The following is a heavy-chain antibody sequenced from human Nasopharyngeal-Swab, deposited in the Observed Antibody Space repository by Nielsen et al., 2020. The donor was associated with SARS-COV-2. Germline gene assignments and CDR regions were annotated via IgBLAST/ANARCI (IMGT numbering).Heavy chain of an antibody. V-gene: IGHV3-20*04. D-gene: IGHD6-13*01. CDR2: INWNGGST. CDR3: VRLSIAAAGVDF. J-gene: IGHJ4*02. Sequence: GGSLRLSCAASGFTFDDYGMSWVRQAPGKGLEWVSGINWNGGSTGYADSVKGRFTISRDNAKNSLYLQMNSLRAEDTAVFYCVRLSIAAAGVDFWGQGTLVTVSS. CDR1: GFTFDDYG.